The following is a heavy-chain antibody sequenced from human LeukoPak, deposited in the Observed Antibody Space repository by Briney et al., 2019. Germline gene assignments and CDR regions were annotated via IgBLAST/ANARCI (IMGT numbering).Heavy chain of an antibody. CDR2: INDRGST. CDR1: GDSVRSYY. D-gene: IGHD2-2*01. V-gene: IGHV4-59*02. CDR3: VRDSRYASAWSEDGLDF. Sequence: SEILSLTCTVSGDSVRSYYWSWIRQPPGQGLEWLGHINDRGSTNYNPSLQGRVTISIDTSKNQFSLKVNSVTAADTAVYSCVRDSRYASAWSEDGLDFGGKGTRSTVPP. J-gene: IGHJ6*04.